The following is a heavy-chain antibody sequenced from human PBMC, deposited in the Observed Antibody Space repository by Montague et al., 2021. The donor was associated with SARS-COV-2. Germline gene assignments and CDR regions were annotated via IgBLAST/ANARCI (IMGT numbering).Heavy chain of an antibody. D-gene: IGHD5-12*01. CDR1: GFTFSSYS. V-gene: IGHV3-21*01. J-gene: IGHJ4*02. Sequence: SLRLSCAASGFTFSSYSMNWVRQAPGKGLEWVSSISSSSSYIYYADSVKGRFTISRDNAKNSLHLQMNSLRAEDTAVYYCAIILGIPVATTYYFDYWGQGTLVTVSS. CDR3: AIILGIPVATTYYFDY. CDR2: ISSSSSYI.